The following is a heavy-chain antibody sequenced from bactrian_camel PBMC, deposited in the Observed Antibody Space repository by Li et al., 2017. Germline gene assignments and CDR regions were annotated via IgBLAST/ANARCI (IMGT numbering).Heavy chain of an antibody. J-gene: IGHJ4*01. V-gene: IGHV3S40*01. CDR1: GSTVYAC. Sequence: VQLVESGGGSVQAGGSLRLSCAVSGSTVYACMGWFRQVPGKEREGIAVIYTRGGSTYYADSVKGRFTISQDNTKTSLYLQMNSLKPEDTAMYYCAASRASGKLTVVDHCGFNYWGQGTQVTVS. D-gene: IGHD2*01. CDR3: AASRASGKLTVVDHCGFNY. CDR2: IYTRGGST.